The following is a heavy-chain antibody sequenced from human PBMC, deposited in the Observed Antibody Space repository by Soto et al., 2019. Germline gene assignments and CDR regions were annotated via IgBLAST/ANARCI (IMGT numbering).Heavy chain of an antibody. CDR3: ARQLAGSYYRAEYFQH. Sequence: PSETLSLTCTVSGGSISSSSYYWGWIRQPPGKGLEWIGSIYYSGSTYYNPSLKSRVTISVDTSKNQFSLKLSSVTAADTAVYYCARQLAGSYYRAEYFQHWGQGTLVTV. V-gene: IGHV4-39*01. CDR1: GGSISSSSYY. D-gene: IGHD3-10*01. J-gene: IGHJ1*01. CDR2: IYYSGST.